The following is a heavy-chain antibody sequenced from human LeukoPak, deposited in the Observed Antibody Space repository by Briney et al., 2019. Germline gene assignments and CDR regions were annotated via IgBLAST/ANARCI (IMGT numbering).Heavy chain of an antibody. V-gene: IGHV3-48*03. D-gene: IGHD3-10*01. CDR1: GFTFSSYE. CDR2: ISSSGSTI. J-gene: IGHJ6*04. CDR3: ARDRDYYGSGSYYRSMDV. Sequence: GGSLRLSCAASGFTFSSYEMNWVRQAPRKGLEWVSYISSSGSTIYYADSVKGRFTISRDNAKNSLYLQMNSLRAEDTAVYYCARDRDYYGSGSYYRSMDVWGKGTTVTVSS.